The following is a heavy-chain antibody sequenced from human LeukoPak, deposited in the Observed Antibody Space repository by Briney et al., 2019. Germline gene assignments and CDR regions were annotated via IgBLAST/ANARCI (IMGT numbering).Heavy chain of an antibody. CDR2: LYSGGGT. D-gene: IGHD3-10*01. CDR1: GFSVGSKY. CDR3: ARVGDHYHWYLDV. J-gene: IGHJ2*01. Sequence: PGGSLTLSCEGSGFSVGSKYMNWVRQAPGKGLEWVSILYSGGGTYYADSVKGRFTVSRDSSKNTLYLHMNSPRVEDTAVYYCARVGDHYHWYLDVWGRGTLVTVSS. V-gene: IGHV3-53*01.